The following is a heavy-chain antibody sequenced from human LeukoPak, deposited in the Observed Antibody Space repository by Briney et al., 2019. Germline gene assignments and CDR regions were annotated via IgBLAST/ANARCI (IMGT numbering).Heavy chain of an antibody. CDR3: ARGDLQFSERSGSGI. D-gene: IGHD1-26*01. J-gene: IGHJ3*02. Sequence: SETLSLTCTVSGGSISSDGYYWSWIRQLPGKGLEWIGYIHYSGSTHYNPSLKSRVTISEDTSKNQFSLKLNSVTAADTAVYYCARGDLQFSERSGSGIWGQGTMVTVSS. V-gene: IGHV4-31*03. CDR1: GGSISSDGYY. CDR2: IHYSGST.